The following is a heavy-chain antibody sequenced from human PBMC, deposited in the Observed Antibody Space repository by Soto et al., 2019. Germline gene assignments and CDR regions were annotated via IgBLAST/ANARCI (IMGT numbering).Heavy chain of an antibody. CDR1: GFTFSSSE. J-gene: IGHJ3*01. Sequence: GSLRLSCAASGFTFSSSEMYWVRQAPGKGLEWISYIHPGGQTIFYAESVKGRFTISRDNAKHSVYLQMNSLRAEDTAVYYCARRGSRWGRGXKVTVSS. CDR2: IHPGGQTI. V-gene: IGHV3-48*03. D-gene: IGHD2-15*01. CDR3: ARRGSR.